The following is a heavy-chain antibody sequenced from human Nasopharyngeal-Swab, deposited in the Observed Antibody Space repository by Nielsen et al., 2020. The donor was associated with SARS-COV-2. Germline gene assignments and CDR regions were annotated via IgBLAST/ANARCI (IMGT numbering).Heavy chain of an antibody. Sequence: GESLKISCVASGFLFSRYDMHWVRRAPGKGLEWVAVTSADESHKYYAADSVKGRFTISRDTSENTLYLQMNSLRPDDTAVYYCAREADSHDFWGQGTLVTVSS. CDR1: GFLFSRYD. V-gene: IGHV3-30-3*01. CDR2: TSADESHK. J-gene: IGHJ4*02. CDR3: AREADSHDF.